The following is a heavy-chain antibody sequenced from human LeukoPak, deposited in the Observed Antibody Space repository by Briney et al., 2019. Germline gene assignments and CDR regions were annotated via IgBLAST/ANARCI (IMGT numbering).Heavy chain of an antibody. J-gene: IGHJ3*02. V-gene: IGHV3-7*04. CDR1: GFTFRSYR. CDR2: IKQGESER. Sequence: GGSLRLSCAASGFTFRSYRVNWVRQAPGKGPEWVASIKQGESERYYVDSVNGRFTISRDNAKNSLYLQMNSLRAEDTAVYYCARGDNSAFDIWGQGTMVTVSS. CDR3: ARGDNSAFDI. D-gene: IGHD3-22*01.